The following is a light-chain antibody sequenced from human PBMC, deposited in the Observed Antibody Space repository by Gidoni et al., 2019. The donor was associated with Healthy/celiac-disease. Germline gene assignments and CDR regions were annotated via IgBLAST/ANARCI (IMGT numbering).Light chain of an antibody. CDR3: LLSYSGARWV. Sequence: QAVVTQEPSLTVSPGGTVTLTCGASTGAVTSGHYPYWFQPKPGQAPRTLIYDTSNKHSWTPARFSGSLLGGKAALTLSGAQPEDEAEYYCLLSYSGARWVFGGGTKLTVL. CDR1: TGAVTSGHY. CDR2: DTS. J-gene: IGLJ3*02. V-gene: IGLV7-46*01.